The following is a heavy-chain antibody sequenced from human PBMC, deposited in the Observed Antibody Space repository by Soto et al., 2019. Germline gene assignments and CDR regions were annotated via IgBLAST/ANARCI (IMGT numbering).Heavy chain of an antibody. CDR2: INHSGST. CDR3: ARATPVVAASWFDP. Sequence: ASETLSLTCAVYGGSFSGYYWSWIRQPPGKGLEWIGEINHSGSTNYNPSLKSRVTISVDTSKNQFSLKLSSVTAADTAVYYCARATPVVAASWFDPWGQGTLVTVSS. D-gene: IGHD2-15*01. CDR1: GGSFSGYY. V-gene: IGHV4-34*01. J-gene: IGHJ5*02.